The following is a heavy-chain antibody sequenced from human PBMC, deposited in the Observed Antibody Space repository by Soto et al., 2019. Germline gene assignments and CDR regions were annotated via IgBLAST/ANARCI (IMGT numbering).Heavy chain of an antibody. CDR2: IIPIFGTA. CDR3: ARDRGAVTTLYWHFDL. Sequence: ASVKVSCKAPGVTFSSYALSWVRQAPGQGLEWMGGIIPIFGTANYAEKFQGRVTITADKSTITAYKELSNLRSEDTAVYYCARDRGAVTTLYWHFDLCGRGTLVTVSS. V-gene: IGHV1-69*06. D-gene: IGHD4-17*01. CDR1: GVTFSSYA. J-gene: IGHJ2*01.